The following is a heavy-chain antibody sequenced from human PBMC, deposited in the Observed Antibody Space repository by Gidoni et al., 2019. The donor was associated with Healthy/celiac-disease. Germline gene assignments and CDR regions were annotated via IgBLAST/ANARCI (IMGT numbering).Heavy chain of an antibody. D-gene: IGHD2-21*01. CDR2: IYYSGST. CDR3: ARGRDACGGDCYSVYYFDY. V-gene: IGHV4-59*01. Sequence: QVQLQESGPGLVKPSETLSLTCTVSVGSISSYYWSWIRQPPGKGLEWIGYIYYSGSTNYNPSLKSRVTISVDTSKNQFSLKLSSVTAADTAVYYCARGRDACGGDCYSVYYFDYWGQGTLVTVSS. J-gene: IGHJ4*02. CDR1: VGSISSYY.